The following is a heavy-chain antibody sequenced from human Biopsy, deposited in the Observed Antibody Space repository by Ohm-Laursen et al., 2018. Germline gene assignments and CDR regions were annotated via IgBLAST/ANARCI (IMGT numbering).Heavy chain of an antibody. CDR1: GGSISGSS. V-gene: IGHV4-59*08. D-gene: IGHD6-19*01. J-gene: IGHJ3*02. CDR3: AKHGGGWTGDDALHI. Sequence: TLSLTCTVSGGSISGSSWSWIRQAPGRGLEWVGYISYSGSTSNNPSLKSRITISVDTSKNQISLKVTSVTAADTAVYYCAKHGGGWTGDDALHIWGQGTMVTVSS. CDR2: ISYSGST.